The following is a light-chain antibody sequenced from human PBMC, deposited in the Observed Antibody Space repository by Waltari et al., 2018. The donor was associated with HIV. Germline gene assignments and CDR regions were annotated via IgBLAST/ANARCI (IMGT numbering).Light chain of an antibody. J-gene: IGLJ3*02. V-gene: IGLV1-40*01. CDR3: QSYDSGLSVV. CDR1: SSNIGAGFD. Sequence: QSVLTQPPSVSGAPGQRVTISCTGNSSNIGAGFDVHWYQHLPETAPKLLIYGDANRPAVVPDRFAGSKSGTSASLAITGLQAEDEADYYCQSYDSGLSVVFGGGTKLTVL. CDR2: GDA.